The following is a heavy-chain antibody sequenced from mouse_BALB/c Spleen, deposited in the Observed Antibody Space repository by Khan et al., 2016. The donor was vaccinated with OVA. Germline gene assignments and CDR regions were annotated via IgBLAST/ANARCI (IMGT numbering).Heavy chain of an antibody. J-gene: IGHJ2*01. CDR1: GYSITSGYA. Sequence: DVQLQESGPGLVKPSQSLSLTCTVTGYSITSGYAWNWIRQFPGNKLEWMGYISYSGVTSSPPSLKSRIPITRDTSKNQFFLQLNSVTTEDAATYYCARGNYYGYYFDYWGQGTTLTVSS. CDR2: ISYSGVT. D-gene: IGHD1-1*01. V-gene: IGHV3-2*02. CDR3: ARGNYYGYYFDY.